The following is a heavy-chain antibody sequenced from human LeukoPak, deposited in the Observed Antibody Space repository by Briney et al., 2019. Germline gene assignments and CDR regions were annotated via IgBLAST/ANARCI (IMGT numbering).Heavy chain of an antibody. D-gene: IGHD6-13*01. CDR2: ISYDGSEK. V-gene: IGHV3-30*03. CDR3: AADLIAYSSSWQSDY. J-gene: IGHJ4*02. CDR1: GFTFTNYG. Sequence: PGGSLRLSCAASGFTFTNYGLHWVRQAPGMRLEWVAIISYDGSEKFYADSVRGRFTISRDNSRNTLYLQMNSLRAEDTAVYYCAADLIAYSSSWQSDYWGQGTLVTVSS.